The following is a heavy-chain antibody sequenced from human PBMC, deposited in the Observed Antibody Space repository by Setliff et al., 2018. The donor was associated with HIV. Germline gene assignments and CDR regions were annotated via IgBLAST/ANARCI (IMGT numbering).Heavy chain of an antibody. CDR1: GGSLSTYY. CDR2: IYFSGSS. D-gene: IGHD4-17*01. J-gene: IGHJ3*01. V-gene: IGHV4-59*01. Sequence: SETLSLTCTVSGGSLSTYYCSWIRQPPGKGLEWLGSIYFSGSSDNNPSLKRRVTLSVDPSKHQFSLKLRSVTAADTAVYYCARVQMAYAAFDVWGQGTMVTVSS. CDR3: ARVQMAYAAFDV.